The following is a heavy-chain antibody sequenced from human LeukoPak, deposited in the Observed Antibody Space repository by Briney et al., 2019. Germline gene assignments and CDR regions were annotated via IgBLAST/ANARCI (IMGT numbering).Heavy chain of an antibody. V-gene: IGHV4-38-2*02. CDR2: IYHSGST. CDR3: ARHRGLDFWSACHDY. D-gene: IGHD3-3*01. J-gene: IGHJ4*02. CDR1: GSSISTDYY. Sequence: SETLSLTCTVSGSSISTDYYWGWIRQPPGKGLEWIGSIYHSGSTYYNPSLKSRIAISVDTSKNQFSLKLSSVTVADTAVYYCARHRGLDFWSACHDYWGQGTLVTVSS.